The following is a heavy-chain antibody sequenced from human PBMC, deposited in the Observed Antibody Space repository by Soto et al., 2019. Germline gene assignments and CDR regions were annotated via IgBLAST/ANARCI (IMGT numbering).Heavy chain of an antibody. D-gene: IGHD2-21*01. V-gene: IGHV1-69*04. CDR1: GGTFSSYT. CDR2: IIPILGIA. Sequence: SVXVSCKASGGTFSSYTISWVRQAPGQGLEWMGRIIPILGIANYAQKFQGRVTITADKSTSTAYMELSSLRSEDTAVYYCARDGGESDYYYYYMDVWGKGTTVTVSS. J-gene: IGHJ6*03. CDR3: ARDGGESDYYYYYMDV.